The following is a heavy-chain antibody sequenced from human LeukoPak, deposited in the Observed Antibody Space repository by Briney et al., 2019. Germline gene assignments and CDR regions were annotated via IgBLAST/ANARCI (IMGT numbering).Heavy chain of an antibody. V-gene: IGHV1-8*01. D-gene: IGHD3-3*01. Sequence: ASVKVSCKASGYTFTSYDINWVRQATGQGLEWMGWMNPNSGNTGYAQKFQGRVTMTRNTSISTAYMELSSLRSEDTAVYYCAGGPYDFWSGLPLPPGVWGKGTTVTVSS. CDR2: MNPNSGNT. J-gene: IGHJ6*04. CDR1: GYTFTSYD. CDR3: AGGPYDFWSGLPLPPGV.